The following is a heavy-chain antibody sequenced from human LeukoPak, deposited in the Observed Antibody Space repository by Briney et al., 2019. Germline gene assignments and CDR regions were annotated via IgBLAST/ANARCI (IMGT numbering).Heavy chain of an antibody. V-gene: IGHV1-2*02. Sequence: ASVKVSCKASGYTFTGYYMHWVRRAPGQGLEWMGWINPNSGGTNYAQKFQGRVTMTRDTSISTAYMELSRLRSDDTAVYYCARTSNSAYSSSWYSFDYWGQGTLVTVSS. D-gene: IGHD6-13*01. CDR3: ARTSNSAYSSSWYSFDY. CDR1: GYTFTGYY. J-gene: IGHJ4*02. CDR2: INPNSGGT.